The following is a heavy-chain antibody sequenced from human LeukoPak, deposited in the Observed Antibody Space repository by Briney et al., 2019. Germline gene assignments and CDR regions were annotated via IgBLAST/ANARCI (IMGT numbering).Heavy chain of an antibody. J-gene: IGHJ3*02. D-gene: IGHD3-22*01. CDR1: GFTFSDYY. Sequence: GGSLRLSCAASGFTFSDYYMSWIRQAPGKGLEWVSYISSSGSTIYYADSVKGRFTISRDNAKNSLYLQMNSLRAEDTAVYYRARVGGYYYADDAFDIWGQGTMVTVSS. CDR2: ISSSGSTI. V-gene: IGHV3-11*04. CDR3: ARVGGYYYADDAFDI.